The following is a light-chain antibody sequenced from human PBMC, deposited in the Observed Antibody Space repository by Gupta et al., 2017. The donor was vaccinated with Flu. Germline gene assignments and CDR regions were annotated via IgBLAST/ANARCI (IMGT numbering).Light chain of an antibody. V-gene: IGKV1-39*01. J-gene: IGKJ1*01. CDR1: QSISSY. Sequence: DIQMTQSPSSLSASVGDRVTITCRASQSISSYLNWYQQKPGKAPKLLIYAASSLQSGVPSRFSGSGSGXDCTLTXSSLQPEDFATYYCQQSDSTPTFGXGTKVEIK. CDR2: AAS. CDR3: QQSDSTPT.